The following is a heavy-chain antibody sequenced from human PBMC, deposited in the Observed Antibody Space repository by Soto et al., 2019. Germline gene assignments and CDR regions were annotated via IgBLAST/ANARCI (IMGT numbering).Heavy chain of an antibody. D-gene: IGHD1-26*01. V-gene: IGHV1-8*01. CDR1: GYTFTSYD. Sequence: QVQLVQSGAEVKKPGASVKVSCKASGYTFTSYDINWVRQATGQGLEWMGGMNPNSGNTGYAQKSQGRVTMTPNSSISTACMKLSRRRSEDAAVYYRAREEGGVSYRGYWGKGTLVTVSS. CDR3: AREEGGVSYRGY. J-gene: IGHJ4*02. CDR2: MNPNSGNT.